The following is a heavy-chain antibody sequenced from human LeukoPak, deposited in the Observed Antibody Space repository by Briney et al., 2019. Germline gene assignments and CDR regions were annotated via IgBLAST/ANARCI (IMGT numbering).Heavy chain of an antibody. CDR2: TRNKANSYTT. J-gene: IGHJ6*02. V-gene: IGHV3-72*01. D-gene: IGHD1-26*01. Sequence: GGSLRLSCAASGFTFSSYSMNWVRQAPGKGLEWVGRTRNKANSYTTEYAASVKGRFTISRDDSKNSLYLQMNSLKTEDTAVYYCASRSYLGYYYGMDVWGRGTTVTVSS. CDR1: GFTFSSYS. CDR3: ASRSYLGYYYGMDV.